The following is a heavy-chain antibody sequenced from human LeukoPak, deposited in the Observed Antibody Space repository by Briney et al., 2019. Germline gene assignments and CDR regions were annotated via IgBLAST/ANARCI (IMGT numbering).Heavy chain of an antibody. CDR2: ISAYNGNT. Sequence: ASVKVSCKAPGYTFTSYGISWVRQAPGQGLEWMGWISAYNGNTNYAQKLQGRVTMTTDTSTSTAYMELRSLRSDDTAVYYCARDHRGRITIFGVASYFDYWGQGTLVTVSS. CDR3: ARDHRGRITIFGVASYFDY. CDR1: GYTFTSYG. V-gene: IGHV1-18*01. D-gene: IGHD3-3*01. J-gene: IGHJ4*02.